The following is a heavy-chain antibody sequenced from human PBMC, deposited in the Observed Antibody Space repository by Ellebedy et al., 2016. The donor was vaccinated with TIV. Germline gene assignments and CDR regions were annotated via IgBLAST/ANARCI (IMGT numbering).Heavy chain of an antibody. CDR1: GFTFSNYA. CDR3: AILVVVPAAMGDY. V-gene: IGHV3-23*01. CDR2: ISGNGGST. D-gene: IGHD2-2*01. Sequence: GESLKISCAVSGFTFSNYAVHWVRQAPGKGLEWVSAISGNGGSTHYEDSVKGRFTVSRDNSKNTLYLQMNSLRAEDTAVYYCAILVVVPAAMGDYWGQGTLVTVSS. J-gene: IGHJ4*02.